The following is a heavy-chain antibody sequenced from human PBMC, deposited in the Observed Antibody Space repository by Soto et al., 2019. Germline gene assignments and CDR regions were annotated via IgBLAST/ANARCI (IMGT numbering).Heavy chain of an antibody. V-gene: IGHV3-21*01. CDR2: ISSSSSYI. Sequence: GGSLRLSCAASGFTFSSYSMNWVRQAPGKGLEWVSSISSSSSYIYYADSVKGRFTISRDNAKNSLYLQMNSLRAEDTAVYYCVSIAAAGKDQGPYYYYYYMDVWGKGTTVTVSS. J-gene: IGHJ6*03. CDR3: VSIAAAGKDQGPYYYYYYMDV. CDR1: GFTFSSYS. D-gene: IGHD6-13*01.